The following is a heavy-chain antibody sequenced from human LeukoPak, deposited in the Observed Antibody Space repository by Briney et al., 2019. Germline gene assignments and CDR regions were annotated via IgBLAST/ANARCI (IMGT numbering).Heavy chain of an antibody. J-gene: IGHJ4*02. CDR2: MNPNSGDT. V-gene: IGHV1-8*01. CDR3: ARGPAGDY. CDR1: GYTFTSYD. Sequence: ASVKVSCKASGYTFTSYDICWVRQATGQGLEWMGWMNPNSGDTGYAQNFQGRVTMTRDTSISTAYMELSSLRSDDTAVYYCARGPAGDYWGQGTLLTVSS.